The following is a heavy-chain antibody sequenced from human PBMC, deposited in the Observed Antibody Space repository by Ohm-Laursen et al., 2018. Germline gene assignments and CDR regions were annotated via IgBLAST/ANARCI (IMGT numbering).Heavy chain of an antibody. J-gene: IGHJ2*01. CDR1: GYTFTGYY. CDR3: ARGYYYDSSDWYFDL. D-gene: IGHD3-22*01. V-gene: IGHV1-2*02. Sequence: ASVKVSCKASGYTFTGYYMHWVRQAPGQGLEWMGWINPNSGGTNYAQKFQGRVTMTRDTSISTAYMELSRLRSDDTAVYYCARGYYYDSSDWYFDLWGRGTLVTVSS. CDR2: INPNSGGT.